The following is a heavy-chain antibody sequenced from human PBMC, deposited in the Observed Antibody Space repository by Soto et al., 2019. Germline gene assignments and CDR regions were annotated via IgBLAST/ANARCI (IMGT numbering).Heavy chain of an antibody. J-gene: IGHJ6*02. V-gene: IGHV3-21*01. Sequence: GWSLSLSCAASGFNFNSYTINWVRQAPGKRLEWLSSISSSGYILSTDSVRGRFTISRDNAKISVYLPINILRAQDPTLFFCPTDCSRGSSYPGMAAWGHGPRATV. CDR3: PTDCSRGSSYPGMAA. CDR2: ISSSGYI. D-gene: IGHD2-15*01. CDR1: GFNFNSYT.